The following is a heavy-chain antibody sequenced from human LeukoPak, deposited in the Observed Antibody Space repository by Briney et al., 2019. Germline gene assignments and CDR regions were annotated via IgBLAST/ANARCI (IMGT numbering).Heavy chain of an antibody. Sequence: GGSLRLSCAASGFTFNIFWMSWVRQAPGKGLEWVANIKHDGSEEYYGDSVRGRFTISRDNAKNSLYLQMNSLRAEDTAVYYCAREHVYSSGWYGYWGQGTLVTVSS. CDR2: IKHDGSEE. J-gene: IGHJ4*02. CDR1: GFTFNIFW. D-gene: IGHD6-19*01. V-gene: IGHV3-7*01. CDR3: AREHVYSSGWYGY.